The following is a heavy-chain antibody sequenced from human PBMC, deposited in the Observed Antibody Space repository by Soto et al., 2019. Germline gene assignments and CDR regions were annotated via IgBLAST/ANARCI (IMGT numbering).Heavy chain of an antibody. CDR1: GGSISSGDYY. D-gene: IGHD2-15*01. CDR3: ARLEGSRYCSGGSCYDDAFDY. V-gene: IGHV4-30-4*01. CDR2: IYYSGST. Sequence: SETLSLTCTVSGGSISSGDYYGSWIRQPPGKGLEWIGYIYYSGSTYYNPSLKSRVTISVDTSKNQFSLKLSSVTAADTAVYYCARLEGSRYCSGGSCYDDAFDYWGQGTLVTVSS. J-gene: IGHJ4*02.